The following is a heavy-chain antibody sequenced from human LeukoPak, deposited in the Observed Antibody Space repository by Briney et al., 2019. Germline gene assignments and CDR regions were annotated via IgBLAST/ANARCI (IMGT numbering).Heavy chain of an antibody. CDR1: GYSISSVYY. Sequence: SETLSLTCTVSGYSISSVYYWGWIRQPPGKGLEWIGSIYHSGSTYYNPSLKSRVTISVDTSKNQFSLKLSSVTAADTAVYYCASAGSSSWYHDYWGQGTLVTVSS. J-gene: IGHJ4*02. CDR3: ASAGSSSWYHDY. D-gene: IGHD6-13*01. V-gene: IGHV4-38-2*02. CDR2: IYHSGST.